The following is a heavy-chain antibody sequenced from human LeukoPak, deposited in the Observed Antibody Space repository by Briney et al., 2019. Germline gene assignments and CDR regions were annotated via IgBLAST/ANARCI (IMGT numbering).Heavy chain of an antibody. D-gene: IGHD3-22*01. CDR3: AKVRNSGIVVVITKSYYFDY. J-gene: IGHJ4*02. CDR1: GFTFSSYA. CDR2: ISGSGGST. V-gene: IGHV3-23*01. Sequence: GGSLRLSCAASGFTFSSYAMSWVRQAPGKGLEWVSAISGSGGSTYYADSVKGRFTISRDNSKNTLYLQMNSLRAEDTAVYYCAKVRNSGIVVVITKSYYFDYWGQGTLVTVSS.